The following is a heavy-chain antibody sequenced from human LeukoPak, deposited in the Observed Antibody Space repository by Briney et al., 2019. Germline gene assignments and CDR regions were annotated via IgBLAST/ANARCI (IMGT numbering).Heavy chain of an antibody. J-gene: IGHJ4*02. D-gene: IGHD1-26*01. CDR1: GFPFNSYW. CDR2: IKQDGSAK. Sequence: PGGSLRLSCTASGFPFNSYWMSWVRQAPGKGLEWVANIKQDGSAKHYVDSVKGRFTISRDNAKNLLYLQMNSLRAEDTAVYYCARDKVVGATHFDYWGQGTLVTVSS. CDR3: ARDKVVGATHFDY. V-gene: IGHV3-7*01.